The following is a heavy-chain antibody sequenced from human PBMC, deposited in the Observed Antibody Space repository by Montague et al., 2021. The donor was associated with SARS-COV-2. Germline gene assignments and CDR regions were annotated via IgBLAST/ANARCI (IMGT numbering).Heavy chain of an antibody. CDR1: GDSVSSNSAA. J-gene: IGHJ4*02. CDR2: TYYRSKWYN. CDR3: ARGSSGYYTPRPFDY. V-gene: IGHV6-1*01. Sequence: CAISGDSVSSNSAACNWIRQSPSSGLEWLGRTYYRSKWYNDYAVSVKSRITINPDTSKNQFSLQLNSVTPEDTAVYYCARGSSGYYTPRPFDYWGQGTLVTVSS. D-gene: IGHD3-22*01.